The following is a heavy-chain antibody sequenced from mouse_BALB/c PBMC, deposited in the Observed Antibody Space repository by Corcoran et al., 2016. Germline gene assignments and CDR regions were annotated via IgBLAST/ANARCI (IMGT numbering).Heavy chain of an antibody. D-gene: IGHD1-1*01. V-gene: IGHV3-6*02. Sequence: DVLLQESGPGLVKPSQSLSLTCSVTGYSITSGYYWNWIRQFPGNKLEWMGYISYDGNNNYNPSLKNRIYITRDTSKNQFFLKLNSVTTEDTATYYCARNYYGRDYAMDYWGQGTSVTVSS. CDR3: ARNYYGRDYAMDY. CDR2: ISYDGNN. J-gene: IGHJ4*01. CDR1: GYSITSGYY.